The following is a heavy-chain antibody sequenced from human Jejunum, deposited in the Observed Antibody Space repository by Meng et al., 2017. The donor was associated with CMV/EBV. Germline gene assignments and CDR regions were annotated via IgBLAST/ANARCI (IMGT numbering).Heavy chain of an antibody. J-gene: IGHJ4*02. V-gene: IGHV3-15*07. CDR1: SAW. D-gene: IGHD3-3*01. Sequence: SAWMNWVRQAPGKGLEWVGRIRTKADGGAADYAAPVRGRFTISRDDSRNTLYLQMNSLKTEDTAVYYCTTGSYDVWSGYYTGVRFDYWGQGTLVTVSS. CDR3: TTGSYDVWSGYYTGVRFDY. CDR2: IRTKADGGAA.